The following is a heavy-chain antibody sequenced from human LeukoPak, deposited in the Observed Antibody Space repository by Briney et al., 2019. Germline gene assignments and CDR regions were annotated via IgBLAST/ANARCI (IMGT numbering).Heavy chain of an antibody. D-gene: IGHD4-23*01. V-gene: IGHV1-18*01. Sequence: ASVKVSCKASGYTFTSYGISWVRQAPGQGLEWMGWISAYNGSTNYAQKLQGRVTMTTDTSTSTAYMELRSLRSDDTAVYYCAYSAVVPYFDYWGQGTLVTVSS. CDR1: GYTFTSYG. CDR2: ISAYNGST. CDR3: AYSAVVPYFDY. J-gene: IGHJ4*02.